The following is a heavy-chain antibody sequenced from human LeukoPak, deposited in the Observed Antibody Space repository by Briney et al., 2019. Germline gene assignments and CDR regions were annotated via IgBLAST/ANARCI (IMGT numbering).Heavy chain of an antibody. Sequence: SETLSLTCTVYGGSFSGYYWTWIRQPPGKGLEWIGEISHSGRANYNPPLKSRVTISLDTSKNQFSLRLTSVTAADTAVYYCARGGNWFDPWGQGTLVTVSS. CDR3: ARGGNWFDP. CDR1: GGSFSGYY. J-gene: IGHJ5*02. CDR2: ISHSGRA. V-gene: IGHV4-34*01.